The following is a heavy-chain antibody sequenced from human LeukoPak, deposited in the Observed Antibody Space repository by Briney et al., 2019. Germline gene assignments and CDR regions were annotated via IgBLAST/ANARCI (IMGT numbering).Heavy chain of an antibody. CDR1: GFTFSSHW. Sequence: GGSLRLSCAASGFTFSSHWMSWVRQAPGKGLEWVANINQDGSGKNYVDSVKGRFTISRDNAKNSLYLQMNSLRADVTAVYYCTRGHDWGQGTLVTVSS. V-gene: IGHV3-7*01. CDR3: TRGHD. J-gene: IGHJ4*02. CDR2: INQDGSGK.